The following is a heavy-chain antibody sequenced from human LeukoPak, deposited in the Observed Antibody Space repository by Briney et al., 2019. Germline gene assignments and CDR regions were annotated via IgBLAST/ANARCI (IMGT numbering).Heavy chain of an antibody. V-gene: IGHV3-38-3*01. CDR3: KKVRPGGSSVDY. D-gene: IGHD3-16*01. CDR1: GFTVSSNE. Sequence: GGSLRLSCAASGFTVSSNEMSWVRQAPGKGLEWVSSISGGSTYYADSRKGRFTISRDNSKNTLHLQMNSLRAEDTAVYYCKKVRPGGSSVDYWGQGTLVTVSS. CDR2: ISGGST. J-gene: IGHJ4*02.